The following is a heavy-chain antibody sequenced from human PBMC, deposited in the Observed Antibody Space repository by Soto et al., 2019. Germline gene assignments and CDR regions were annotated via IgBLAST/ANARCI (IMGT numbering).Heavy chain of an antibody. Sequence: SGPTLVNPTETLTLTCPVSGFSLSNARMSVSWMRQPPGKALEWLAHIFSNDEKSYSTSLKSRLTISKDTSKSQVVLTMTNMDPVDTATYYCARIKTGTTWVDYWGQGTLVTVCS. CDR3: ARIKTGTTWVDY. D-gene: IGHD1-7*01. CDR2: IFSNDEK. CDR1: GFSLSNARMS. V-gene: IGHV2-26*01. J-gene: IGHJ4*02.